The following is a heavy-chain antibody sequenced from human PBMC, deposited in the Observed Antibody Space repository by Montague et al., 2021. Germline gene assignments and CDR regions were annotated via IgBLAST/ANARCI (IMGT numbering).Heavy chain of an antibody. J-gene: IGHJ4*02. CDR3: ARARITGTTTPLDY. Sequence: SETLSLTCTVSGGSISSTSHYWDWIRQPPGKGLEWIGTFYSGGNTYYNPALKSRVSIYADTSNNQFSLKLHSVTAADTAVYFCARARITGTTTPLDYWGQGTLVIVSS. CDR2: FYSGGNT. CDR1: GGSISSTSHY. D-gene: IGHD1/OR15-1a*01. V-gene: IGHV4-39*01.